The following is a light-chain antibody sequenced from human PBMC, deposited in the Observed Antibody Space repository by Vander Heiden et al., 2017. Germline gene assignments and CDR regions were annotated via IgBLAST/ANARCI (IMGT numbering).Light chain of an antibody. CDR1: QSVRTSH. CDR2: GTS. V-gene: IGKV3-20*01. J-gene: IGKJ2*01. Sequence: EIVLTQSPGTLSLSPGERATLSCRASQSVRTSHLAWYQQKPGQAPRLLIYGTSSRATGIPDRFSGSGSGTDFTLTISGLEPEDFAVYYCQQYDNPPRTFGQGTKLENK. CDR3: QQYDNPPRT.